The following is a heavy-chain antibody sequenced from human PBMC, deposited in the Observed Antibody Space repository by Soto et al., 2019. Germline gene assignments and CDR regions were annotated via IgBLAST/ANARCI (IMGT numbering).Heavy chain of an antibody. D-gene: IGHD3-16*01. V-gene: IGHV2-5*01. CDR1: GFSLSTTGVG. Sequence: QITLKESGPPLVKPPQTLTLTCTFSGFSLSTTGVGVSWIRQPPGKALEWLALIYWHDDERYRPSLKSRLTITKDSSKNQVVLTMANMDPVATATYYCAHRGGANVGLYYFDYGGQGALVTVSS. CDR2: IYWHDDE. CDR3: AHRGGANVGLYYFDY. J-gene: IGHJ4*02.